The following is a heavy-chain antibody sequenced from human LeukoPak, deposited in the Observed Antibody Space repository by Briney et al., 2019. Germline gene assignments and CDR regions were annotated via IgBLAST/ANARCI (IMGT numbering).Heavy chain of an antibody. J-gene: IGHJ4*02. CDR1: GFTFSSNY. CDR2: IYSGGST. D-gene: IGHD4/OR15-4a*01. V-gene: IGHV3-53*04. CDR3: ARDKVDEDELTLLGYFDY. Sequence: GGSLRLSCAASGFTFSSNYMSWVRQAPGKGLEWVSVIYSGGSTYYSDSVKGRFTISRHNSKNTLYLQMNSLRAEDTAVYYCARDKVDEDELTLLGYFDYWGQGTLVTVSS.